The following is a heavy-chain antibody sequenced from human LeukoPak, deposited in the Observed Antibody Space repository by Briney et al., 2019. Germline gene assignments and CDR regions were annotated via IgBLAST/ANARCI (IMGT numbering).Heavy chain of an antibody. CDR2: IRSKANSYAS. V-gene: IGHV3-73*01. D-gene: IGHD5-18*01. Sequence: GGSLRLSCAASGFTFSGSAMHWVRQASGKGLEWVGGIRSKANSYASAYAASVKGRFTISRDDSKNTVYLQMNSLRTEDTAVYYCVHTAMVPYDFDYWGQGTLVTVSS. CDR1: GFTFSGSA. CDR3: VHTAMVPYDFDY. J-gene: IGHJ4*02.